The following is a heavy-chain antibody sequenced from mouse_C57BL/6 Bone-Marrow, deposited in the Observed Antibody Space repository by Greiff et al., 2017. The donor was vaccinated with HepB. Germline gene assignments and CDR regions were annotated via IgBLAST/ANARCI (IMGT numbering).Heavy chain of an antibody. V-gene: IGHV3-6*01. CDR1: GYSITSGYS. CDR3: ARNYCYGSSYFDY. J-gene: IGHJ2*01. CDR2: ISYDGSN. Sequence: EVQLQESGPGLVKPSQSLSLTCSVTGYSITSGYSWNWIRQFPGNKLEWMGYISYDGSNNYNPSLKNRISTTRDTSKNQFFLKLNSLTTEDTATYYCARNYCYGSSYFDYWGQGTTLTVSS. D-gene: IGHD1-1*01.